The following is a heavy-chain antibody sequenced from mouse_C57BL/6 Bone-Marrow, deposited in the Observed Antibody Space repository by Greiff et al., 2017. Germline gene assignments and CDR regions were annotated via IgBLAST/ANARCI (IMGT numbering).Heavy chain of an antibody. CDR2: INPYNGGT. CDR3: AREGYWYFDV. CDR1: GYTFTDYY. Sequence: EVQLQQSGPVLVKPGASVKMSCKASGYTFTDYYMNWVKQSHGKSLEWIGVINPYNGGTSYNQKFKGKATLTVDKSSSPAYMELNSLTSEDSAVYYCAREGYWYFDVWGTGTTVTVSS. J-gene: IGHJ1*03. V-gene: IGHV1-19*01.